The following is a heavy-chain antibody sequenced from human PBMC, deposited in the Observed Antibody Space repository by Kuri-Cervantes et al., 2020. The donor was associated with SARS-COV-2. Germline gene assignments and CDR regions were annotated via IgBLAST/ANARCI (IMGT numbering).Heavy chain of an antibody. CDR3: ARLSRIFGVVIAQKSGFDY. V-gene: IGHV4-34*01. CDR2: INHSGST. J-gene: IGHJ4*02. CDR1: GGSFSGYY. Sequence: ESLKISCAVYGGSFSGYYCSWIRQPPGKGLEWIGEINHSGSTNYNPSLKSRVTISVDTSKNQFSLKLSSVTAADTAVYYCARLSRIFGVVIAQKSGFDYWGRGTLVTVSS. D-gene: IGHD3-3*01.